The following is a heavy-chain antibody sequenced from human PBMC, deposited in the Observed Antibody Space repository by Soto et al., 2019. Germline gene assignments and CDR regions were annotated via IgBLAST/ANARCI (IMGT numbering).Heavy chain of an antibody. Sequence: GASVKVSCKASGYTFTSYAMHWVRQAPGQRLEWMGWINAGNGNTKYSQKFQGRVTITADKSTSTAYMELSSLRSEDTAVYYCARERNYDFWSGYTSFDYWGQGTLVTVSS. V-gene: IGHV1-3*01. CDR2: INAGNGNT. D-gene: IGHD3-3*01. J-gene: IGHJ4*02. CDR1: GYTFTSYA. CDR3: ARERNYDFWSGYTSFDY.